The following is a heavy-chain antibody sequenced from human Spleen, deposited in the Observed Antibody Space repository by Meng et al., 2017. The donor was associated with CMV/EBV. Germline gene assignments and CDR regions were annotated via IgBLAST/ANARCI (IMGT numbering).Heavy chain of an antibody. Sequence: GESLKISCKGSGYSFTSYWIGWVRQMPGKGLEWMGIIYPGDSDTRYSPSFQGQVTISADKSISTAYLQWSSLKASDTAMYYCARSLFGDYNLGYYYGMDVWGQGTTVTVSS. CDR1: GYSFTSYW. CDR2: IYPGDSDT. J-gene: IGHJ6*02. CDR3: ARSLFGDYNLGYYYGMDV. D-gene: IGHD4-17*01. V-gene: IGHV5-51*01.